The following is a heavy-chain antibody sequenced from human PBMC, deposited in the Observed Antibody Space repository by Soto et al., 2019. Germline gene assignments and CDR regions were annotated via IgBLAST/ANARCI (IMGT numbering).Heavy chain of an antibody. CDR3: ARDNSGYDPHVDY. V-gene: IGHV3-48*01. CDR1: GFTFSSYS. Sequence: PGGSLRLSCAASGFTFSSYSMNWVRQAPGKGLEWVSYISSSSSTIYYADSVKGRFTISRDNAKNSLYLQMNSLRAEDTAVYYCARDNSGYDPHVDYWGQGTLVTVSS. CDR2: ISSSSSTI. D-gene: IGHD5-12*01. J-gene: IGHJ4*02.